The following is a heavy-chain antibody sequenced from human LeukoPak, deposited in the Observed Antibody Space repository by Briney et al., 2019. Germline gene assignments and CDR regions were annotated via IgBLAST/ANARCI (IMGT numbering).Heavy chain of an antibody. CDR2: ISNDGSRK. J-gene: IGHJ4*02. V-gene: IGHV3-30*18. Sequence: GSLRLSCAPSGFTFSRHGMHWVRQAPGKGLEWVAIISNDGSRKYYAHSVEGRFTISRDNSKNTLYLQMDSLRAEDTAVYYCAKGSYDYVWGSYRAWEFDYWGQGTLVTVSS. CDR3: AKGSYDYVWGSYRAWEFDY. D-gene: IGHD3-16*02. CDR1: GFTFSRHG.